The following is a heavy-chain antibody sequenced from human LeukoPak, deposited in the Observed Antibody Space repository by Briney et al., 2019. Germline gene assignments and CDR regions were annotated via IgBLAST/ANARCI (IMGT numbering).Heavy chain of an antibody. J-gene: IGHJ4*02. CDR3: ITPLPYSAQ. CDR2: IKPKTDGGTT. Sequence: PGGSLRLSCAASGFTFSNAYMNWVRQAPGKGLEWVGRIKPKTDGGTTEYAAPVKGRFSISRDDSKNMLYLQMNSLKTEDTAVYYCITPLPYSAQGGQGTLVTVSS. D-gene: IGHD2-21*01. V-gene: IGHV3-15*07. CDR1: GFTFSNAY.